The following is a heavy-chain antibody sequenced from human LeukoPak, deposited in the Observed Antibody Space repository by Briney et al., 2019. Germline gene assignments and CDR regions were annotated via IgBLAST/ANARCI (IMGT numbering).Heavy chain of an antibody. CDR3: ARHLWPSDAFDI. CDR1: GFTFSAST. J-gene: IGHJ3*02. Sequence: GGSLRLSCVASGFTFSASTMHWVRQAPGKGLEWVAVLSYDGFTKYYADSVKGRFTISRDTSKNTLYLQMNSLGAEDTAVYFCARHLWPSDAFDIWGQGTMVTVSS. V-gene: IGHV3-30*14. D-gene: IGHD3-3*02. CDR2: LSYDGFTK.